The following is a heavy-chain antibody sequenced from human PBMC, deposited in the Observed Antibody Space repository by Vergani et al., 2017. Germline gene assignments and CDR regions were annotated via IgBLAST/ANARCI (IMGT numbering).Heavy chain of an antibody. CDR2: IYYSGRT. D-gene: IGHD3-22*01. CDR3: ARVRYYYDSSGYPYYFDY. Sequence: QVQLQESGPGLVKPSQTLSLTCTVSGGSISSGGYYWSWLRQHPGKGLEWFGYIYYSGRTYYNPSLKSLVTISVDTSKNQFSLKLSSVTAADTAVYYCARVRYYYDSSGYPYYFDYWGQGTLVTVSS. V-gene: IGHV4-31*01. J-gene: IGHJ4*02. CDR1: GGSISSGGYY.